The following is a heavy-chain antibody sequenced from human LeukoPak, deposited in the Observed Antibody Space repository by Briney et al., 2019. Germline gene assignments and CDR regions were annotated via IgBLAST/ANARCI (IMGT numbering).Heavy chain of an antibody. CDR3: ARDGYSSSRDFDY. CDR1: GFTFIRYS. CDR2: ISSSSSTI. D-gene: IGHD6-13*01. J-gene: IGHJ4*02. V-gene: IGHV3-48*01. Sequence: GGSLRLSCAASGFTFIRYSMNWVRQAPGKGLEWVSYISSSSSTIYYADSVKGRFTISRDNAKNSLYLQMNSLRAEDTAVYYCARDGYSSSRDFDYWGQGTLVTVSS.